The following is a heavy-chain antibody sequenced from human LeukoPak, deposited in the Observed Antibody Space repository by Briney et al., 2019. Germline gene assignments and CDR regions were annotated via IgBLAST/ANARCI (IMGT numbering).Heavy chain of an antibody. V-gene: IGHV3-43*01. CDR2: ISWDGGST. CDR1: GFTFDDYT. J-gene: IGHJ4*02. D-gene: IGHD6-13*01. CDR3: AKNDGRGGYIDY. Sequence: GGSLRLSCAAPGFTFDDYTMHWVRQAPGKGLEWVSLISWDGGSTYYADSVKGRFTISRDNSKNSLYLQMNSLRTEDTALYYCAKNDGRGGYIDYWGQGTLVTVSS.